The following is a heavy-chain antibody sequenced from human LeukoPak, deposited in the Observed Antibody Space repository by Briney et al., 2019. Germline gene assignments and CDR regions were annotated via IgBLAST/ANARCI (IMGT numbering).Heavy chain of an antibody. Sequence: SETLSLTCTVSSGSVSSGISYWSWIRQPPGKGLEWIGYLYYSGSTNYNPSLKSRVTISVDTSKNQFSLKLSSVTAADTAVYYCARVLPYFFDKSGDAFDIWGQGTMVTVSS. J-gene: IGHJ3*02. CDR3: ARVLPYFFDKSGDAFDI. CDR1: SGSVSSGISY. CDR2: LYYSGST. D-gene: IGHD3-22*01. V-gene: IGHV4-61*01.